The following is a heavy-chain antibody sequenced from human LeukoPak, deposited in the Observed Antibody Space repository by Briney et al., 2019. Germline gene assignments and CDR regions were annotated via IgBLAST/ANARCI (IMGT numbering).Heavy chain of an antibody. CDR2: ISSSSSTI. V-gene: IGHV3-48*04. Sequence: GGSLRLSCVVSGFTFSSYSMNWVRQAPGKGLEWVSYISSSSSTIYYADSVKGRFTISRDNAKNSLFLQMNSLRAEDTALYYCAKALEDSSGSDPYYFDYWGQGTLVTVSS. D-gene: IGHD3-22*01. J-gene: IGHJ4*02. CDR1: GFTFSSYS. CDR3: AKALEDSSGSDPYYFDY.